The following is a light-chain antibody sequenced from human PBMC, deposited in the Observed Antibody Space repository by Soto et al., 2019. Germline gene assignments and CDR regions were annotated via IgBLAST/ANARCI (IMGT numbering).Light chain of an antibody. CDR2: GAS. J-gene: IGKJ1*01. V-gene: IGKV3-15*01. Sequence: EIVMTQSPATLSVSPGARATLSCRASQSVGNNLAWYQQKPGQAPRLLIYGASPRATGIPASFSGRGSGTECSLTISSLQSEDVAVYYCQQYNKWPWTFGQGTKVDIK. CDR3: QQYNKWPWT. CDR1: QSVGNN.